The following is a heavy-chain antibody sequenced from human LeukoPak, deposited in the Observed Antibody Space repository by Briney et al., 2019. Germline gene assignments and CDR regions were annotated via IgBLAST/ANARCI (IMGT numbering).Heavy chain of an antibody. V-gene: IGHV3-23*01. J-gene: IGHJ4*02. Sequence: GGSLRLSCAASGFTFSSYSMSWVRQAPGKGLEWLSAISGSGVSTYYADSVKGRFTISRDNSRNTLYLQMNSLRADDTAVYYCSPAVGSGAYFDYWGQGTLVTVSS. CDR2: ISGSGVST. CDR3: SPAVGSGAYFDY. D-gene: IGHD3-10*01. CDR1: GFTFSSYS.